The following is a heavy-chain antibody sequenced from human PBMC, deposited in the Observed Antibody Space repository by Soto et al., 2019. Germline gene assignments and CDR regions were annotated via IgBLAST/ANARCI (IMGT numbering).Heavy chain of an antibody. D-gene: IGHD2-21*01. CDR1: GFTFSSYA. CDR3: AKDLSHIVGRAAIQSFYDRTPGYYGMDV. V-gene: IGHV3-23*01. CDR2: ISGSGGST. J-gene: IGHJ6*02. Sequence: GGSLRLSCAASGFTFSSYAMSWVRQAPGKGLEWVSAISGSGGSTYYADSVKGRFTISRDNSKNTLYLQMNSLRAEDTAVYYCAKDLSHIVGRAAIQSFYDRTPGYYGMDVWGQGTTVTVSS.